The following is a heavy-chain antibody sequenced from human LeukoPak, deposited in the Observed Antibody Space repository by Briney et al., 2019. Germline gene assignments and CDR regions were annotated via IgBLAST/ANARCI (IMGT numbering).Heavy chain of an antibody. D-gene: IGHD3-22*01. V-gene: IGHV3-21*01. CDR1: GCTFNTHR. Sequence: AGSLSLSCAAPGCTFNTHRMEWVRQAPGKGMEWVSSISSSSSYTYYADSVKGRFTISRDNAKNTLYLQMNSLRAEDTAVYYCARREGFYDSDGYFEGDGFDIWGQGTMVTVSS. CDR2: ISSSSSYT. J-gene: IGHJ3*02. CDR3: ARREGFYDSDGYFEGDGFDI.